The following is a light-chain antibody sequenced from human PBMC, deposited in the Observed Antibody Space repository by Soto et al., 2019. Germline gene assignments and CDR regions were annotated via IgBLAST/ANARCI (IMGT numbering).Light chain of an antibody. CDR2: EGG. J-gene: IGLJ1*01. CDR1: SSDVGSYNL. V-gene: IGLV2-23*01. CDR3: CSYAGSSTYV. Sequence: QSVLTQPASVSGSPGQSITISCTGTSSDVGSYNLVPWYQQHPGKAPKLMIYEGGKRPSGVSNRFSGSKSGNTASLTISGPQAEYEADYYCCSYAGSSTYVFGTGTKLTVL.